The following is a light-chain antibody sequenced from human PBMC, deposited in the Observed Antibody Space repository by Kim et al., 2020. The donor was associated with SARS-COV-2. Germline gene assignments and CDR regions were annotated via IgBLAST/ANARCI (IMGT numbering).Light chain of an antibody. J-gene: IGKJ4*01. CDR3: QQYNNWPLT. CDR2: GAS. V-gene: IGKV3D-15*01. Sequence: SVSPVETATLTCRASPSTRTNLAWYQQKPGQAPRLLIYGASTWATGIPARFSGSGSGTEFSLTISSLLSEDIAVYYCQQYNNWPLTFGGGTKLEI. CDR1: PSTRTN.